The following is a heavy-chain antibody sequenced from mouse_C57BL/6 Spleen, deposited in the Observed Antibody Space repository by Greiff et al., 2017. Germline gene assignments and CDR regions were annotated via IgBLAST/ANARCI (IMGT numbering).Heavy chain of an antibody. Sequence: EVKVEESGGGLVKPGGSLKLSCAASGFTFSDYGMHWVRQAPEKGLEWVAYISSGSSTIYYADTVKGRFTISRDNAKNTLFLQMTSLRSEDTAMYYCAREDYYGSGYAMDYWGQGTSVTVSS. CDR2: ISSGSSTI. V-gene: IGHV5-17*01. CDR3: AREDYYGSGYAMDY. J-gene: IGHJ4*01. CDR1: GFTFSDYG. D-gene: IGHD1-1*01.